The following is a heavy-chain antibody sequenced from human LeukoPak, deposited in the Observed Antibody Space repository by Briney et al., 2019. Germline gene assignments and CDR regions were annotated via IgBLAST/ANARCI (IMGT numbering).Heavy chain of an antibody. D-gene: IGHD1-1*01. CDR1: GGSFSGYY. V-gene: IGHV4-34*01. Sequence: SETLSLTCAVYGGSFSGYYWSWIRQPPGKGLEWIGEINHSGSTNYNPSLKSRVTISVDTSKNQFSLKLSSVTAADTAVYYCARKLARSTRHYYYMDVWGKGTTVTVSS. J-gene: IGHJ6*03. CDR3: ARKLARSTRHYYYMDV. CDR2: INHSGST.